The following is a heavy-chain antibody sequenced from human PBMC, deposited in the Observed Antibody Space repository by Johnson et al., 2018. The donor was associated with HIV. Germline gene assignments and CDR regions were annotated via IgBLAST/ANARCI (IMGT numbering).Heavy chain of an antibody. Sequence: VQLVESGGGLVKPGGSLRLSCAASGLIFSDYYMSWIRQAPGKGLEWVSSISGSSSAIYYADSVKGRFTISRDNARTSLYLQMNSLRAEDTAVYYCARDQAYRSSWAFSFDIWGQGTMVIVSS. CDR1: GLIFSDYY. CDR2: ISGSSSAI. CDR3: ARDQAYRSSWAFSFDI. V-gene: IGHV3-11*04. D-gene: IGHD6-13*01. J-gene: IGHJ3*02.